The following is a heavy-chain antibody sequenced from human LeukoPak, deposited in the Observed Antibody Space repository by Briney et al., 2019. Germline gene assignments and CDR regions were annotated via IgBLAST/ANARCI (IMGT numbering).Heavy chain of an antibody. CDR1: CGSISSSSYY. CDR2: SYYSGST. D-gene: IGHD4-17*01. J-gene: IGHJ4*02. CDR3: ARRSGLIYGDWYYFDY. Sequence: SETLSLTCTVSCGSISSSSYYWGWIRQPPGKGLEWIGGSYYSGSTYYNPSLKSRVTISVDTSKNQFSLKLSSVTAADTAVYYCARRSGLIYGDWYYFDYWGQGTLVTVSS. V-gene: IGHV4-39*01.